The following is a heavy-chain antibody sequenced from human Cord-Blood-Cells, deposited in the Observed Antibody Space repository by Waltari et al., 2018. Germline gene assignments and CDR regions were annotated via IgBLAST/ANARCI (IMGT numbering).Heavy chain of an antibody. Sequence: EVQLVESGGGLVQRGRSLRLSCAASGFTFDDYAMHWVRPAPGKGLEWVSGISWNSGSIGYADSVKGRFTISRDNAKNSLYLQMNSLRAEDTALYYCAKGVYSSSFYYFDYWGQGTLVTVSS. D-gene: IGHD6-6*01. CDR2: ISWNSGSI. V-gene: IGHV3-9*01. J-gene: IGHJ4*02. CDR1: GFTFDDYA. CDR3: AKGVYSSSFYYFDY.